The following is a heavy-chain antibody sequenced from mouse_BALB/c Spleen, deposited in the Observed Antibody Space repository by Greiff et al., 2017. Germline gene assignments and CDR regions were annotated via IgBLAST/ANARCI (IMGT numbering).Heavy chain of an antibody. V-gene: IGHV3-2*02. J-gene: IGHJ3*01. CDR1: GYSITSDYA. CDR2: ISYSGST. CDR3: ARREYEGWFAY. D-gene: IGHD2-10*02. Sequence: DVQLQESGPGLVKPSQSLSLTCTVTGYSITSDYAWNWIRQFPGNKLEWMGYISYSGSTSYNPSLKSRISITRDTSKNQFFLQLNSVTTEDTATYYCARREYEGWFAYWGQGTLVTVSA.